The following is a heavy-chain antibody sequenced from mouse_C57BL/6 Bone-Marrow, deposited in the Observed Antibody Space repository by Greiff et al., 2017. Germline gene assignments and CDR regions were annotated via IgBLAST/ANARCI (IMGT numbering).Heavy chain of an antibody. CDR1: GFTFSSYA. Sequence: VQLKESGGGLVKPGGSLKLSCAASGFTFSSYAMSWVRQTPEKRLEWVATISDGGSYTYYPDNVKGRFTISRDNAKNNLYLQMSHLKSEDTAMYYCARDRGLGRILFAYWGQGTLVTVSA. CDR3: ARDRGLGRILFAY. V-gene: IGHV5-4*01. D-gene: IGHD2-4*01. J-gene: IGHJ3*01. CDR2: ISDGGSYT.